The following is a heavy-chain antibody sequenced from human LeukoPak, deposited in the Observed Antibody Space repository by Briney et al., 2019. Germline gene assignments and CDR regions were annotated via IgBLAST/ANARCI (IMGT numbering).Heavy chain of an antibody. J-gene: IGHJ5*02. Sequence: QAGGSLRLSCVASEFSFSRYAMHWLRQPPGKGLEWVALIAVDGADEFYAESVRGRFTVSRDDSNNMLYLQMTSLRTDDTSVYFCARERQGRASCFDLWGQGTLATVSS. CDR1: EFSFSRYA. CDR2: IAVDGADE. CDR3: ARERQGRASCFDL. V-gene: IGHV3-30*04.